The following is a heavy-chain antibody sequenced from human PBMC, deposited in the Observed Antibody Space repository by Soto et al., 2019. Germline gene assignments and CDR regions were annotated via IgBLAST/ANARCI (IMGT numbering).Heavy chain of an antibody. CDR1: GYTFTSYG. CDR3: ARDPYTNSPYYYYVMDV. J-gene: IGHJ6*02. CDR2: ISAYNGNT. V-gene: IGHV1-18*01. D-gene: IGHD3-16*01. Sequence: GASVKVSCKASGYTFTSYGISWVRQAPGQGLEWMGWISAYNGNTNYAQKLQGRVTMTTDTSTSTAYMELRSLRSDDTAVYYCARDPYTNSPYYYYVMDVRGQGTTVTVSS.